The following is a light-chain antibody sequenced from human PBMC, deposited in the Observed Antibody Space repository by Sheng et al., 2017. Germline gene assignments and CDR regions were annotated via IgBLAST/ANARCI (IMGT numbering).Light chain of an antibody. Sequence: QSVLTQPPSVSGAPGQRVTISCTGSSSNIGAGYDVHWYQQLPGTAPKXLIYGNSNRPSGVPDRFSGSKSGTSASLAITGLQAEDEADYYCQSYDSSLSGYVVFGGGTKLTVL. V-gene: IGLV1-40*01. CDR1: SSNIGAGYD. J-gene: IGLJ2*01. CDR2: GNS. CDR3: QSYDSSLSGYVV.